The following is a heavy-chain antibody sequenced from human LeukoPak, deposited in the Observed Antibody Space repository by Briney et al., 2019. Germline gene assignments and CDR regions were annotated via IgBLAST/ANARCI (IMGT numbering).Heavy chain of an antibody. CDR1: GGSISDSNYY. CDR2: VYYSGSA. Sequence: SETLSLTCTVSGGSISDSNYYWGWIRQPPGRGLEWIGNVYYSGSAYYSPSLKSRVTVSVDTSKNQFSLKLNSVTAADTAVYCCARQSTIAAARIDPWGQGTLVTVSS. CDR3: ARQSTIAAARIDP. V-gene: IGHV4-39*01. D-gene: IGHD6-25*01. J-gene: IGHJ5*02.